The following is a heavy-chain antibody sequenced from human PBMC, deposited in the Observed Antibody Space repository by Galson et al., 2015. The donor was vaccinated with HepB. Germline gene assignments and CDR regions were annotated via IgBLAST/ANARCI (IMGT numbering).Heavy chain of an antibody. CDR2: INHGGST. Sequence: ETLSLTCAVYGGSFSGYYWSWIRQPPGKGLEWIGEINHGGSTNYNPSLKSRVTISVDTSKNQFSLKLSSVTAADTAVYYCARRGIAARPTPYYYYYGMDVWGQGTTVTVSS. D-gene: IGHD6-6*01. CDR3: ARRGIAARPTPYYYYYGMDV. V-gene: IGHV4-34*01. J-gene: IGHJ6*02. CDR1: GGSFSGYY.